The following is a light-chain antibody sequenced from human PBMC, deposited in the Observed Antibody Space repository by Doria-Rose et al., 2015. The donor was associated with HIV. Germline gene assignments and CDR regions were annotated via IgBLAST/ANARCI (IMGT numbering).Light chain of an antibody. CDR1: QDISNY. CDR2: AAS. Sequence: AIRMTQPPSSLSASTGDRVTITCRASQDISNYLAWYQRKPGKAPKLLIYAASTLQSGVPSRFSGSGSGTDFTLTISYLQSEDFATYYCQQYYSYPPTFGQGTKVEVK. V-gene: IGKV1-8*01. CDR3: QQYYSYPPT. J-gene: IGKJ1*01.